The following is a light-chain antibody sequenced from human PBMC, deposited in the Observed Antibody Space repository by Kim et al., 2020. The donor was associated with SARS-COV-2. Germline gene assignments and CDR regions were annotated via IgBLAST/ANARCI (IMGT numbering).Light chain of an antibody. CDR1: KLGEKY. CDR3: QAWDTSTVV. V-gene: IGLV3-1*01. CDR2: EDI. Sequence: VAPGKTASITCSGEKLGEKYTYWYQQQPGQSPVLVIYEDIKRPSGIPERFSGSNSGNTATLTISGTQAIDEADYYCQAWDTSTVVFGGGTQLTV. J-gene: IGLJ2*01.